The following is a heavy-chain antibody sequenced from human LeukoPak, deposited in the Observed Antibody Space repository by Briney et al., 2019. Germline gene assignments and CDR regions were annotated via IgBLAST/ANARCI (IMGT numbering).Heavy chain of an antibody. D-gene: IGHD3-16*02. CDR2: ISSSGSTI. CDR3: ARGGYDYVWGSYRNENWFDP. V-gene: IGHV3-11*04. Sequence: PGGSLRLSCAASGFTFSDYYMSWIRQAPGKGLEWVSYISSSGSTIYYADSVKGRFTISRDNAKNSLYLQMNSLRAEDTAVYYCARGGYDYVWGSYRNENWFDPWGQGTLVTVSS. CDR1: GFTFSDYY. J-gene: IGHJ5*02.